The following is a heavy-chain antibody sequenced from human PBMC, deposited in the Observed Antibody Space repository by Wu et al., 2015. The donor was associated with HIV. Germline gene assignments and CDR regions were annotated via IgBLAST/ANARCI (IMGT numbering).Heavy chain of an antibody. CDR3: ARDPHATMIVALGASDI. CDR2: IIPIFGTA. J-gene: IGHJ3*02. D-gene: IGHD3-22*01. V-gene: IGHV1-69*05. CDR1: GGTFSSYA. Sequence: QVQLVQSGAEVKKPGSSVKVSCKASGGTFSSYAISWVRQAPGQGLEWMGGIIPIFGTANYAQKFQGRVTITTDESTSTAYMELSSLRSEDTAVYYCARDPHATMIVALGASDIWGQGTMVTVSS.